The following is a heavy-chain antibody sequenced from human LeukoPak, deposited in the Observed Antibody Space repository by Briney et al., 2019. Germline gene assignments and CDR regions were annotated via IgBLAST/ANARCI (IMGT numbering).Heavy chain of an antibody. D-gene: IGHD2/OR15-2a*01. Sequence: AGGSLRLSCAASGFTFSSYAMSWVRQAPGKGLEWVSSISGSGGSTYYADSVKGRFTISRDNSKNTLYVQMNSLRAEDTAVYYFAKERVCAKVLGGAWSYPSGQGNLVT. V-gene: IGHV3-23*01. CDR2: ISGSGGST. CDR3: AKERVCAKVLGGAWSYP. CDR1: GFTFSSYA. J-gene: IGHJ5*02.